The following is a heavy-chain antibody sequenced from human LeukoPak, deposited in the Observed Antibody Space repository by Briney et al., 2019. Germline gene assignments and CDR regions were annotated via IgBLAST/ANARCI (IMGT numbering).Heavy chain of an antibody. CDR2: INHSGST. J-gene: IGHJ2*01. V-gene: IGHV4-34*01. CDR1: GGSLSGYY. D-gene: IGHD2-15*01. Sequence: PSETLSLTCAVYGGSLSGYYWSWIRQPPGKGLEWIGEINHSGSTNYNPSLKSRVTISVDTSKNQFSLKLSSVTAADTAVYYCARSGRGSYWYFDLWGRGTLVTVSS. CDR3: ARSGRGSYWYFDL.